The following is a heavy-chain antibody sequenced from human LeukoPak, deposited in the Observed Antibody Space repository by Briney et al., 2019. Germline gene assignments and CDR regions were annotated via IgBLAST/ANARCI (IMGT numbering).Heavy chain of an antibody. CDR2: ISGSGGST. CDR1: GFTFSSYA. D-gene: IGHD3-22*01. CDR3: AKDLGYYDSSGYAVFDY. J-gene: IGHJ4*02. Sequence: GGSLRLSCAASGFTFSSYAMSWVRQAPGKGLEWVSAISGSGGSTYYADSVKGRFTISRDNSKNTLYLQMNSLRAEDTAVYYCAKDLGYYDSSGYAVFDYWGRGTLVTVSS. V-gene: IGHV3-23*01.